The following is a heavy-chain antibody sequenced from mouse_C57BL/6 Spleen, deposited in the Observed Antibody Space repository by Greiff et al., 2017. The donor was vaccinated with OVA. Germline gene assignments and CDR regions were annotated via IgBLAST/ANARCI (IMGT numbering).Heavy chain of an antibody. J-gene: IGHJ4*01. Sequence: QVQLKQPGTELVKPGASVKLSCTASGYTFTSYWMHWVKQRPGQGLEWIGNINPSNGGTNYNEKFKSKATLTVDTSSSTAYMQLSSLTSEDSEVYYCARWSNYYAMDYWGQGTSVTVSS. CDR2: INPSNGGT. CDR3: ARWSNYYAMDY. CDR1: GYTFTSYW. V-gene: IGHV1-53*01. D-gene: IGHD2-5*01.